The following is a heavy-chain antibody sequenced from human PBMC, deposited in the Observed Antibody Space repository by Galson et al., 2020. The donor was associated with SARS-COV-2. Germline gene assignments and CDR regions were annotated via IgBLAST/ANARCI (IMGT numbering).Heavy chain of an antibody. CDR2: IIPIFGTA. V-gene: IGHV1-69*13. D-gene: IGHD6-19*01. Sequence: SVKVSCKASGGTFSSYAISWVRQAPGQGLEWMGGIIPIFGTANYAQKFQGRVTITADESTSTAYMELSSLRSEDTAVYYCARDVYSSGWYGGSYWYFDLWGRGTLVTVSS. CDR3: ARDVYSSGWYGGSYWYFDL. J-gene: IGHJ2*01. CDR1: GGTFSSYA.